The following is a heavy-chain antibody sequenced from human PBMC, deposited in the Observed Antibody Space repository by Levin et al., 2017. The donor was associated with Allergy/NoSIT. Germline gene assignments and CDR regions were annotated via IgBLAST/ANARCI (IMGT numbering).Heavy chain of an antibody. CDR1: GFTFDDYA. J-gene: IGHJ5*02. CDR2: ISWNSGSI. Sequence: GGSLRLSCAASGFTFDDYAMHWVRQAPGKGLEWVSGISWNSGSIGYADSVKGRFTISRDNAKNSLYLQMNSLRAEDTALYYCAKSMVRGIVGGFDPWGQGTLVTVSS. CDR3: AKSMVRGIVGGFDP. D-gene: IGHD3-10*01. V-gene: IGHV3-9*01.